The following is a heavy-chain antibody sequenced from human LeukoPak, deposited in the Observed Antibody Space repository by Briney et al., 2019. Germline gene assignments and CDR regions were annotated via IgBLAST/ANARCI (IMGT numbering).Heavy chain of an antibody. Sequence: ASVKVSCKASGYTFTGYYMHWVRQARGQGLEWMGWINPNSGGTNYAQKFQGRVTMTRDTSISTAYMELSRLRSDDTAVYYCASYRFLEWLLDYWGQGTLVTVSS. CDR1: GYTFTGYY. D-gene: IGHD3-3*01. CDR2: INPNSGGT. V-gene: IGHV1-2*02. J-gene: IGHJ4*02. CDR3: ASYRFLEWLLDY.